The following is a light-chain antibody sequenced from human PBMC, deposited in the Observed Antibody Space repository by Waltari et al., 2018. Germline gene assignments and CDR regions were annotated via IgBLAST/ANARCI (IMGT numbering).Light chain of an antibody. Sequence: QSVLTQPPSASGTPGQRVTISCSGSSSNIGSNTVNWYQQLPVTAPKLLIYSNNQRPSGVPDRFSGSKSGTSASLSISGLQSEDEADYYCAAWDDSLNGYVFGTVTKVTVL. J-gene: IGLJ1*01. CDR1: SSNIGSNT. CDR2: SNN. V-gene: IGLV1-44*01. CDR3: AAWDDSLNGYV.